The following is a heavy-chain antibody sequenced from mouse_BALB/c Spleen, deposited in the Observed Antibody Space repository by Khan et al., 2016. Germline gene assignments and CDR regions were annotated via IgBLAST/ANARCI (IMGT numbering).Heavy chain of an antibody. J-gene: IGHJ3*01. V-gene: IGHV14-3*02. CDR3: ARDWEAWFAY. CDR1: GFNIKETY. D-gene: IGHD4-1*01. Sequence: VQLQQSGAELVKPGASVKLSCTASGFNIKETYMHWVKQRPEQGLEWFGRIDPANGNTKYDPKFQGKATLTADTSTNTAYLQLSSLTSEDTAVYYCARDWEAWFAYWGQGTLVTVSA. CDR2: IDPANGNT.